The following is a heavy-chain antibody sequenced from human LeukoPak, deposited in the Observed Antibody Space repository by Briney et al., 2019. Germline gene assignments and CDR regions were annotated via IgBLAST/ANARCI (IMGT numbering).Heavy chain of an antibody. Sequence: ASAKVSREASGYTFTSYDINLVRQDTGQGLGWMGWMNPNSGNTGYAQKFQGRVTMTRNTPISTAYMELSSLRSEDTAVYSCARGNRPRGLGYYYGMDVWGQGTTVTVSS. J-gene: IGHJ6*02. CDR1: GYTFTSYD. D-gene: IGHD1-14*01. V-gene: IGHV1-8*01. CDR3: ARGNRPRGLGYYYGMDV. CDR2: MNPNSGNT.